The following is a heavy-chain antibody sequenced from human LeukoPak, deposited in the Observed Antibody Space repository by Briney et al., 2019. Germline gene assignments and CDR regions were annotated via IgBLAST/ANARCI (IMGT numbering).Heavy chain of an antibody. J-gene: IGHJ4*02. CDR3: ARDQVDYSISDYFDY. D-gene: IGHD6-6*01. CDR2: ISQSGNT. V-gene: IGHV4-30-2*01. Sequence: SETLSLTCAVSGGSISSGGYSWSWIRQPPGKGREGFGYISQSGNTYFTPSLKSRATISVDRSKNHFSLNLSSVTAADTAVYYCARDQVDYSISDYFDYWGKGTLVTVSS. CDR1: GGSISSGGYS.